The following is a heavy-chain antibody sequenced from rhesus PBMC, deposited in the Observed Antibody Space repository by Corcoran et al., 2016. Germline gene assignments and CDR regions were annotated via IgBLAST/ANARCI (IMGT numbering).Heavy chain of an antibody. CDR2: IYGSGSST. V-gene: IGHV4-169*02. CDR3: ASEGAAAPFDY. CDR1: GGSISSSY. D-gene: IGHD6-25*01. Sequence: QLQLQESGPGLVKPSETLSLTCAVSGGSISSSYWSWIRQAPGKGLEWIGYIYGSGSSTNYNPSLKSRVTLSVDTSKNQLSLKLSSVTAADTAVYYCASEGAAAPFDYWGQGVLVTVSS. J-gene: IGHJ4*01.